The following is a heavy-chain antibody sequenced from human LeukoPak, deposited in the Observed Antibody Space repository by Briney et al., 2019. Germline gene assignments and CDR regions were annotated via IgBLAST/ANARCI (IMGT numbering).Heavy chain of an antibody. J-gene: IGHJ4*02. V-gene: IGHV1-8*02. CDR1: GYTFTSYY. Sequence: ASVKVSCKASGYTFTSYYKHWVRQATGQGLEWMGWMNPNSGNTGYAQKFQGRVTMTRNTSISTAYMELSSLRSDDTAVYYCAREPSESFIDYWGQGTLVTVSS. CDR3: AREPSESFIDY. D-gene: IGHD1-26*01. CDR2: MNPNSGNT.